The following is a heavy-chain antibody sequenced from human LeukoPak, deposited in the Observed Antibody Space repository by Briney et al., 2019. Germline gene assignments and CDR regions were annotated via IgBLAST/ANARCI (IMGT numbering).Heavy chain of an antibody. CDR1: GGSISSFY. V-gene: IGHV4-59*01. CDR3: ARGGVLFDY. D-gene: IGHD3-10*01. J-gene: IGHJ4*02. CDR2: IYYSGNT. Sequence: SETLSLTCTVSGGSISSFYWSWIRQPPAKGLEWIGYIYYSGNTNYNPSLKSRVTISVDTSKNQFSLKLSSVTAADTAVYYCARGGVLFDYWGQGTLVTVSS.